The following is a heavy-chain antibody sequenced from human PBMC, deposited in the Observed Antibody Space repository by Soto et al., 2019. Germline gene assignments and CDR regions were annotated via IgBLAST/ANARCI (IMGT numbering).Heavy chain of an antibody. CDR3: TPTGTIDF. CDR1: GFTFSNAW. J-gene: IGHJ4*02. CDR2: IKSKADGGTT. D-gene: IGHD1-1*01. V-gene: IGHV3-15*01. Sequence: EVQLVESGGGLVKPGGSLRLCCAASGFTFSNAWMTWVRQAPGKGLECVGRIKSKADGGTTYYAEPVKGRFTISRDDSKNVVCLQMNSLQSAATSLYYCTPTGTIDFWGQGTMVTASS.